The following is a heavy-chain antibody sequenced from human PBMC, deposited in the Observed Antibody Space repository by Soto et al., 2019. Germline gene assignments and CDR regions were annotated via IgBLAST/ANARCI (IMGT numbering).Heavy chain of an antibody. V-gene: IGHV2-5*02. D-gene: IGHD3-22*01. Sequence: QITLKESGPPLVKPTQTLTLTCTFSGFSLSTSGVGVGWIRQPPGKALEWIALIYWDDDKRYSPSLKSRLTITKDTSKNQVVLTMTNMDPVDTATYYCARLYYYDSSGYYNDYWGQGTLVTVSS. CDR3: ARLYYYDSSGYYNDY. J-gene: IGHJ4*02. CDR2: IYWDDDK. CDR1: GFSLSTSGVG.